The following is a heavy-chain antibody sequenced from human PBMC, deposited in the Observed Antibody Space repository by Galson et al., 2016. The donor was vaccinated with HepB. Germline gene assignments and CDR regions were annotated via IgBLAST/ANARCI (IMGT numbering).Heavy chain of an antibody. CDR2: IRSKAYGGTT. J-gene: IGHJ6*02. V-gene: IGHV3-49*03. D-gene: IGHD4/OR15-4a*01. Sequence: SLRLSCAASGFTFGDYAMSWFRQAPGKGLEWVGFIRSKAYGGTTEYAASVKGRFTISRDDSKSIAYLQMYSLKTEDTAVYYCTRDRVLTAAGYYYGMDVWGQGTTVTVSS. CDR3: TRDRVLTAAGYYYGMDV. CDR1: GFTFGDYA.